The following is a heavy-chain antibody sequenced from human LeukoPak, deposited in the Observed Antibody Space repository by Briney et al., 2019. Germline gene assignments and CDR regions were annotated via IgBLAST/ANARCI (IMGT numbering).Heavy chain of an antibody. Sequence: SETLSLTCAVYGGSFSGYYWSWIRQPPGKGLEWIGEINHSGSTNYNPSLKSRVTISVDTSRNQFSLKLSSVTAADTAVYYRARLFYTGYSSGWYRPISYYFDYWGQGTLVTVSS. D-gene: IGHD6-19*01. CDR3: ARLFYTGYSSGWYRPISYYFDY. V-gene: IGHV4-34*01. CDR1: GGSFSGYY. J-gene: IGHJ4*02. CDR2: INHSGST.